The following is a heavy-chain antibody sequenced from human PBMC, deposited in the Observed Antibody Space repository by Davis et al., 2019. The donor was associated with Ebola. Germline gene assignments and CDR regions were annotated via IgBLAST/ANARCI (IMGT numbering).Heavy chain of an antibody. CDR2: INSCGTNI. V-gene: IGHV3-48*02. J-gene: IGHJ4*02. Sequence: GESLKIPCAVSGFTFSTYGFNWVLQAPGKGLEWVSRINSCGTNIFYRDSVKGRFTISRDNVKSILYLQINSLRDEDTAMYYCATDHEDWLDFDYWSQGTLVTVSS. CDR3: ATDHEDWLDFDY. CDR1: GFTFSTYG. D-gene: IGHD3/OR15-3a*01.